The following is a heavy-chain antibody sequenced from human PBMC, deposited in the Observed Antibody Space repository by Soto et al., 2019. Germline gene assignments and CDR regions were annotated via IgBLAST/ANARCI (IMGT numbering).Heavy chain of an antibody. CDR3: ARAGLRYFDWLSPFDY. Sequence: SETLSLTCTVSGGSISSYYWSWIRQPPGKGLEWIGYIYYSGGTNYNPSLKSRVTISVDTSKNQFSLKLSSVTAADTAVYYCARAGLRYFDWLSPFDYWGQGTLVTVSS. V-gene: IGHV4-59*01. CDR1: GGSISSYY. J-gene: IGHJ4*02. CDR2: IYYSGGT. D-gene: IGHD3-9*01.